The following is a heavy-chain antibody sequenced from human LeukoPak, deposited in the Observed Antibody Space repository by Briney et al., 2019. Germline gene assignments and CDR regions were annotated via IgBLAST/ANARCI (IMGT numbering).Heavy chain of an antibody. CDR2: ISWDGGST. V-gene: IGHV3-43D*03. Sequence: PGGSLRLSCAASGFTFDDYAMYWVRQAPGKGLEWVSVISWDGGSTYYADSVKGRFTISRDNSKNSLYLQMNSLRAEDTALYYCAKGSVGAIDYWGQGTLVTVSS. D-gene: IGHD1-26*01. J-gene: IGHJ4*02. CDR3: AKGSVGAIDY. CDR1: GFTFDDYA.